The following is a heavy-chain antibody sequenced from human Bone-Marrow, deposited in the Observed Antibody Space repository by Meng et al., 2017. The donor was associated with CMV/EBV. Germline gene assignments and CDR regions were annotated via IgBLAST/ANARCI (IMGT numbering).Heavy chain of an antibody. D-gene: IGHD6-19*01. Sequence: SETLSLTCTVSGESFSDHYWTWIRQPPEKGLEWIAEISDSGSTNYNPSLKSRVIISVDTSKNQFSLKVTSVTAADTAVYYCARRSRYGSGWYVDYWGQGTLGTVSS. J-gene: IGHJ4*02. CDR3: ARRSRYGSGWYVDY. V-gene: IGHV4-34*01. CDR1: GESFSDHY. CDR2: ISDSGST.